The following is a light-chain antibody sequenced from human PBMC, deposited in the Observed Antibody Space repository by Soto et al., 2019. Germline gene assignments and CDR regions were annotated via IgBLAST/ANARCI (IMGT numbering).Light chain of an antibody. CDR2: EVA. V-gene: IGLV2-14*01. Sequence: QSALTQPASVSGSPGQSITISCTGTSSDVGGYNYVSWYQHHPAKAPKLIIYEVANRPSGVSNRFSGSKSGNTASLTISGLQAEDEADYYCSSYTSSSTSVVFGGGTKLTVL. CDR3: SSYTSSSTSVV. CDR1: SSDVGGYNY. J-gene: IGLJ2*01.